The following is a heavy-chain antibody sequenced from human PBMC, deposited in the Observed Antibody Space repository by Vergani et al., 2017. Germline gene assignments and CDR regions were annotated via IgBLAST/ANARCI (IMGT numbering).Heavy chain of an antibody. J-gene: IGHJ6*02. Sequence: QVQLQESGPGLVKPSQTLSLTCTVSGGSISSGDYYWSWIRQPPGKGLEWIGYIYYSGITYYNPSLKSRVTISVDTSKNQFSLKLSSVTAADTAVYYCARVRRDDSSGYYYYGMDVWGQGTTVTVSS. CDR3: ARVRRDDSSGYYYYGMDV. V-gene: IGHV4-30-4*01. CDR2: IYYSGIT. CDR1: GGSISSGDYY. D-gene: IGHD3-22*01.